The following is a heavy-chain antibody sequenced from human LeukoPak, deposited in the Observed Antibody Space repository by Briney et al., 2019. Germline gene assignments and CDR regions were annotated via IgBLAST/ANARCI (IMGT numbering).Heavy chain of an antibody. CDR1: GFTFSSYS. J-gene: IGHJ4*02. CDR2: ISSSSSYI. CDR3: AKERGGIAARPQGTDY. Sequence: PGGSLRLSCAASGFTFSSYSMNWVRQAPGKGLEWVSSISSSSSYIYYADSVKGRFTISRDNSKNTLYLQMNSLRAEDTAVYYCAKERGGIAARPQGTDYWGQGTLVTVSS. D-gene: IGHD6-6*01. V-gene: IGHV3-21*01.